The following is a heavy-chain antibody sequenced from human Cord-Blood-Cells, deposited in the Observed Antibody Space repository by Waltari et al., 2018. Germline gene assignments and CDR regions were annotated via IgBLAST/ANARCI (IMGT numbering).Heavy chain of an antibody. CDR1: GGSFSGYS. J-gene: IGHJ4*02. V-gene: IGHV4-34*01. D-gene: IGHD1-26*01. Sequence: QVQLQQWGAGLLKPSETLSLTCAVYGGSFSGYSWSWIRQPPGKGLEWIGEINHSGSTNYNPSLKSRVTISVDTSKNQFSLKLSSVTAADTAVYYCARGLSGSYYYWGQGTLVTVSS. CDR2: INHSGST. CDR3: ARGLSGSYYY.